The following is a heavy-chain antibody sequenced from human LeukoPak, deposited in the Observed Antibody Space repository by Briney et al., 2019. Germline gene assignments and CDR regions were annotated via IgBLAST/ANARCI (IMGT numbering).Heavy chain of an antibody. Sequence: ASVKVSCKASGYTFTGYYMHWVRQAPRQGLEWMGWINPNSGGTNYAQKFQGRVTMTRDTSISTAYMELSRLRSDDTAVYYCARSIPSSSSKLFYYWGQGTLVTVSS. D-gene: IGHD6-6*01. CDR2: INPNSGGT. CDR1: GYTFTGYY. J-gene: IGHJ4*02. V-gene: IGHV1-2*02. CDR3: ARSIPSSSSKLFYY.